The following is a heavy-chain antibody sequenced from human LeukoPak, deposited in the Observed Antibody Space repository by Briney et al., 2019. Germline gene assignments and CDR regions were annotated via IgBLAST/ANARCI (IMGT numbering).Heavy chain of an antibody. J-gene: IGHJ5*02. D-gene: IGHD4-17*01. CDR2: INPDGSQT. CDR3: ARDLGYGALDP. V-gene: IGHV3-7*01. CDR1: GFTFSSYW. Sequence: GGSLRLSCAASGFTFSSYWMNWVRQAPGKGLEWVAIINPDGSQTHYVDSVKGRFTISRGNAENSLYLQMNSLRADDTAVYYCARDLGYGALDPWGQGTLVTVSS.